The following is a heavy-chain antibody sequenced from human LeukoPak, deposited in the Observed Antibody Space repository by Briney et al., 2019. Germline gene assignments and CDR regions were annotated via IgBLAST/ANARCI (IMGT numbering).Heavy chain of an antibody. CDR3: TTDFYGMDV. V-gene: IGHV3-15*07. J-gene: IGHJ6*02. CDR1: GLIVNNVF. CDR2: VTGKAYGGTT. Sequence: GGSLRLSCAVSGLIVNNVFLNWVRQAPGKGLEWVGRVTGKAYGGTTDYAAPVKGRFTISRDDSKNTLYLQMNSLKTEDTAVYYCTTDFYGMDVWGQGTTVTVSS.